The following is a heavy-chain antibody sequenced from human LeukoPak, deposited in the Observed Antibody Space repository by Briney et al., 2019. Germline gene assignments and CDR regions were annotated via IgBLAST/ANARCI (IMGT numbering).Heavy chain of an antibody. CDR3: ASLIAARLYCFDY. CDR2: IRYDGSNK. D-gene: IGHD6-6*01. J-gene: IGHJ4*02. CDR1: GFTFSSYG. Sequence: PGGSLRLSCAASGFTFSSYGMHWVRQAPGKGLEWVAFIRYDGSNKYYADSVKGRFTISRDNSKNTLYLQMNSLRAEDTAVYYCASLIAARLYCFDYWGQGTLVTVSS. V-gene: IGHV3-30*02.